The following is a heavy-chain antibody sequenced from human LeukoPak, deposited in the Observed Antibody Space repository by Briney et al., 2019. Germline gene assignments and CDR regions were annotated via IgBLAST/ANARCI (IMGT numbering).Heavy chain of an antibody. CDR3: ARDVAILSD. Sequence: ISWVRQAPGQGLEWMGRIIPILGIANYAQKFQGRVTITADKSTSTAYMELSSLRSEDTAVYYCARDVAILSDWGQGTLVTVSS. D-gene: IGHD3-3*01. V-gene: IGHV1-69*04. CDR2: IIPILGIA. J-gene: IGHJ4*02.